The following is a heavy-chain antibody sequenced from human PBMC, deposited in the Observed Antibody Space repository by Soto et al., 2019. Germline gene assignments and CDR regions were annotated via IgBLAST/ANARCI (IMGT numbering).Heavy chain of an antibody. Sequence: SETLSLTCSVSGVSISSNSYYWGWIRQPPGKGLEWIGSIYYSGTTYYNPSPKSRVTISVDTSKNHFSLRLSSVTAADTAVYYCATRSPAFDYWGQGTLVTVSS. CDR3: ATRSPAFDY. V-gene: IGHV4-39*02. CDR2: IYYSGTT. CDR1: GVSISSNSYY. J-gene: IGHJ4*02.